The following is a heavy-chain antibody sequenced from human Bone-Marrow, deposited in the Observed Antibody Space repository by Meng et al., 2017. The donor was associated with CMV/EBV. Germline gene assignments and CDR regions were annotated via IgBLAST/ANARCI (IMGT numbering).Heavy chain of an antibody. CDR2: ISSSSSTI. CDR3: ARAPVGAGFGH. V-gene: IGHV3-48*04. Sequence: GGSLRLTCAASGFTFSSYSMNWVRQAPGKGLEWVSYISSSSSTIYYADSVKGRFTISRDNAKNSLYLQMNSLRAEDTAVYYCARAPVGAGFGHWGQGTLVTVSS. J-gene: IGHJ4*02. D-gene: IGHD1-26*01. CDR1: GFTFSSYS.